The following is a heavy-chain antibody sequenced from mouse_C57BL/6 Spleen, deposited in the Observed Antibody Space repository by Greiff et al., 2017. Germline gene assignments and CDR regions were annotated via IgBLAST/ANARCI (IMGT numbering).Heavy chain of an antibody. Sequence: QVQLQQPGAELVKPGASVKLSCKASGYTFTSYWMHWVKQRPGQGLEWIGNINPSNSGTNYNEKFKSKATLTVAKSSSTAYMQLSSLTSEDSAVYYCARNWIDNDLYYFDYWGQGTTLTVSA. CDR2: INPSNSGT. V-gene: IGHV1-53*01. CDR3: ARNWIDNDLYYFDY. CDR1: GYTFTSYW. J-gene: IGHJ2*01.